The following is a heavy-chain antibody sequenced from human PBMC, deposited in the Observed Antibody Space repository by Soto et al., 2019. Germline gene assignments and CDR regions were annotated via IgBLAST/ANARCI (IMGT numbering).Heavy chain of an antibody. V-gene: IGHV4-34*01. J-gene: IGHJ4*02. CDR3: AGGLAAAGAGTDY. CDR1: GGSFSGYY. D-gene: IGHD6-13*01. Sequence: QVQLQQWGAGLLKPSETLSLTCAVYGGSFSGYYWSWIRQPPGKGLEWIGEINHSGSTNYNPSLKSRVTISVDTSKNQCSLKLSSVTAADTAVYYCAGGLAAAGAGTDYWGQGTLVTVSS. CDR2: INHSGST.